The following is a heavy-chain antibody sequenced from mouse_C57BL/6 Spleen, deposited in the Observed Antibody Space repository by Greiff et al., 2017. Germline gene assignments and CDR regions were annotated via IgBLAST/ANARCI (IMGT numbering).Heavy chain of an antibody. J-gene: IGHJ2*01. CDR3: ARSYYYGSRTYYFDC. CDR1: GYTFTDYY. Sequence: VQLQQSGAELVRPGASVKLSCKASGYTFTDYYINWVKQRPGQGLEWIARIYPGRGNTYYNEKFKGKATLTAAKSSSTAYMQLSSLTSEDSAVYFCARSYYYGSRTYYFDCWGKGTTLTVSS. D-gene: IGHD1-1*01. V-gene: IGHV1-76*01. CDR2: IYPGRGNT.